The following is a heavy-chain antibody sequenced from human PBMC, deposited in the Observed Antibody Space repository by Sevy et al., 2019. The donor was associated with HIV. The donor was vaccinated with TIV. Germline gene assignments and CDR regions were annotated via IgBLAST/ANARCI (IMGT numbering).Heavy chain of an antibody. Sequence: GGSLRLSCAASGFTFSSYWMSWVRQAPGKGLEWVANIKQDGSERYYVDSVKGRFTISRDNTKNSLYLQMDSLRVEDTAEYYCVRGGQRFDYWGQEPWSPSPQ. D-gene: IGHD6-25*01. J-gene: IGHJ4*01. V-gene: IGHV3-7*01. CDR2: IKQDGSER. CDR3: VRGGQRFDY. CDR1: GFTFSSYW.